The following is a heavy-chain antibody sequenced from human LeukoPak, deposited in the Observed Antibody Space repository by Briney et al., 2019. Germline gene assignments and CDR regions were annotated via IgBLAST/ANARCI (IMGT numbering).Heavy chain of an antibody. CDR2: IYYSGST. V-gene: IGHV4-39*01. CDR3: ARPLVGTVTTSESNVWFDP. Sequence: SETLSLTCTVSGGSISSSSYYWGWIRQPPGKGLEWIGSIYYSGSTYYNPSLKSRVTISVDTSKNQFSLKLSSVTAADTAVYYCARPLVGTVTTSESNVWFDPWGQGTLVTVSS. D-gene: IGHD4-17*01. CDR1: GGSISSSSYY. J-gene: IGHJ5*02.